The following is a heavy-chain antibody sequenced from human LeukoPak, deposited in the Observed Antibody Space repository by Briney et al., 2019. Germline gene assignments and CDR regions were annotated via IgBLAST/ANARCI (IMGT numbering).Heavy chain of an antibody. CDR1: GGSISSGSYF. CDR3: ARGGYYDSSGSRDAFDI. D-gene: IGHD3-22*01. J-gene: IGHJ3*02. V-gene: IGHV4-61*02. CDR2: IYTSGST. Sequence: SETLSLTCTVSGGSISSGSYFWNWIRQPAGKGLEWIRRIYTSGSTDYNPSLKSRFTISLDTSKNQFSLKLSSVTAADTAVYYCARGGYYDSSGSRDAFDIWGQGTMVTVSS.